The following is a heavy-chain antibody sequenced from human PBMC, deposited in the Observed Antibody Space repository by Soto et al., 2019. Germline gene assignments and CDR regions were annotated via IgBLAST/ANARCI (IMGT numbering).Heavy chain of an antibody. D-gene: IGHD6-13*01. CDR2: ISAYNGNT. CDR3: ARVPRGAWYSQSLY. J-gene: IGHJ4*02. CDR1: GYTFTSYG. V-gene: IGHV1-18*04. Sequence: ASVKVSCKASGYTFTSYGISWVRQAPGQGLEWMGWISAYNGNTNYAQKLQGRVTMTTDTSTSTAYMELRSLRSDDTAVYYCARVPRGAWYSQSLYWGQGSLVTVSS.